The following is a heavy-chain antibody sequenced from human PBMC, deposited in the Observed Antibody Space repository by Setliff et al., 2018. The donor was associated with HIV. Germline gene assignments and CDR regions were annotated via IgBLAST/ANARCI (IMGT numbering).Heavy chain of an antibody. D-gene: IGHD4-17*01. Sequence: GGSLRLSCAASGFTFSYYVMHWVRQAPGKGLEWVTSIRYDGSYKYYADSVRGRFTISRDNSKNTLYLQINSLRAEDTAVYYCARDPYPYGDYGDWYFDLWGRGTLVTVSS. CDR1: GFTFSYYV. CDR2: IRYDGSYK. J-gene: IGHJ2*01. V-gene: IGHV3-30*02. CDR3: ARDPYPYGDYGDWYFDL.